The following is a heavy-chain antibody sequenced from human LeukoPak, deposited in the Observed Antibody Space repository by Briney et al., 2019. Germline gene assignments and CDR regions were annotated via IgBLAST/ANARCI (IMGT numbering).Heavy chain of an antibody. Sequence: PSETLSLTCAVSGGSISSSNWWSWVRQPPGKGLEWIGEIYHSGSTNYNPSLKSRVTISVDKSKNQFSLKLSSVTAADTAVYYCAREGWFCSSTSCRWFDPWGQGTLVTVSS. J-gene: IGHJ5*02. D-gene: IGHD2-2*01. V-gene: IGHV4-4*02. CDR1: GGSISSSNW. CDR3: AREGWFCSSTSCRWFDP. CDR2: IYHSGST.